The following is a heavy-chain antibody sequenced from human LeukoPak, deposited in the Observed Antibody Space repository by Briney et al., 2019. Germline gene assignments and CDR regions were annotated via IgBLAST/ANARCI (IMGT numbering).Heavy chain of an antibody. CDR1: GYTFTSYG. Sequence: GASVKVSCKASGYTFTSYGISWVRQAPGQGLEWMGWISAYNGNTNYAQKLQGRVTMTTDTSTSTAYMELRSLRSDDTAVYYCARAPGGWFGELVGEDFDYWGQGTLVTVSS. V-gene: IGHV1-18*01. D-gene: IGHD3-10*01. CDR2: ISAYNGNT. CDR3: ARAPGGWFGELVGEDFDY. J-gene: IGHJ4*02.